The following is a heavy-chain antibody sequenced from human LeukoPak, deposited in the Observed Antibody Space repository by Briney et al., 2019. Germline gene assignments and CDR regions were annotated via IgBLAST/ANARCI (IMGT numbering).Heavy chain of an antibody. V-gene: IGHV3-72*01. J-gene: IGHJ4*02. CDR2: TKNKGNSYTR. CDR3: AREARMWQYPPYFDY. Sequence: PGGSLRLSCAVSGITFSDHDMDRVRQAPGKGLEWFGRTKNKGNSYTREYAASVKGKLTISRDDYKNSLYLQMNSLRAEDTAVYYCAREARMWQYPPYFDYWGQGTLVTVS. CDR1: GITFSDHD. D-gene: IGHD2-2*01.